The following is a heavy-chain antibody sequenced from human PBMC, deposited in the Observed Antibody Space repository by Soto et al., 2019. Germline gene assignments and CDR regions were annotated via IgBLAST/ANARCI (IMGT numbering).Heavy chain of an antibody. CDR3: VRTITGYAFDS. D-gene: IGHD1-20*01. V-gene: IGHV4-59*01. Sequence: PSETLSLTCTVSDGSISSYYWGWIRQPPGKGLEWIGYIFYTGSTIYNPSLKSRFTISLDRSKNQFSLNLSYVTAADTAVYYCVRTITGYAFDSWGQGTRVTVSS. CDR2: IFYTGST. J-gene: IGHJ4*02. CDR1: DGSISSYY.